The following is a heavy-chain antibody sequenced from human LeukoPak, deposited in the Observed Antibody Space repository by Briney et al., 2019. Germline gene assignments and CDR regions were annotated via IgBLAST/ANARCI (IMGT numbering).Heavy chain of an antibody. CDR2: IYYSGNT. V-gene: IGHV4-39*07. CDR3: ARASGPGYNPFDY. D-gene: IGHD1-14*01. CDR1: GGSISSETYY. Sequence: SETLSLTCTVSGGSISSETYYWGWIRQPPGKGLEWIGSIYYSGNTYYNPSLKSRVTISVDTSKNQFSLKLSSVTAADTAVYYCARASGPGYNPFDYWGQGTLVTVSS. J-gene: IGHJ4*02.